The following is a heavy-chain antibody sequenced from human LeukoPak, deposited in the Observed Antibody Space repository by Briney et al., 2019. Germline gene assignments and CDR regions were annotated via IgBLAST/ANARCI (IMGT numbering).Heavy chain of an antibody. J-gene: IGHJ3*02. CDR2: MKQDGSEK. CDR3: ARCGRHRRHIVVVTAIDAFDI. Sequence: GGSLRLSCAASGFTFSSYWMSWVRQAAGKGLEWVANMKQDGSEKYYVDSVKGRFTISRDNAKNSLYLQMNSLRAEDTAVYYCARCGRHRRHIVVVTAIDAFDIWGQGTMVTVSS. CDR1: GFTFSSYW. V-gene: IGHV3-7*01. D-gene: IGHD2-21*02.